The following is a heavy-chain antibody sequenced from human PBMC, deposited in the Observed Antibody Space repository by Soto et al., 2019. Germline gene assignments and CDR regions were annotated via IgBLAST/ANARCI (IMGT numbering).Heavy chain of an antibody. Sequence: LETLSLTCAVYGGSFSGYYLSWIRQPPGKGLEWIGEINHSGSTNYNPSLKSRVTISVDTSKNQFSLKLSSVTAADTAVYYCARLTYYDILTGIAVDYWGQGTLVTVSS. CDR1: GGSFSGYY. V-gene: IGHV4-34*01. J-gene: IGHJ4*02. CDR2: INHSGST. D-gene: IGHD3-9*01. CDR3: ARLTYYDILTGIAVDY.